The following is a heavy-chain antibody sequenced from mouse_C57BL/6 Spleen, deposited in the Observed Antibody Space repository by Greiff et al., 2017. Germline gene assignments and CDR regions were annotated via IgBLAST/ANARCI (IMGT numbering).Heavy chain of an antibody. CDR3: ARTDGSRGGFAY. J-gene: IGHJ3*01. D-gene: IGHD1-1*01. CDR2: IYPGSGNT. CDR1: GYSFTSYY. Sequence: QVQLQQSGPELVKPGASVKISCKASGYSFTSYYIHWVKQRPGPGLEWIGWIYPGSGNTKYNEKFKGKATLTADTSSSTAYMQLSSLTSEDAAVYYCARTDGSRGGFAYWGQGTLVTVSA. V-gene: IGHV1-66*01.